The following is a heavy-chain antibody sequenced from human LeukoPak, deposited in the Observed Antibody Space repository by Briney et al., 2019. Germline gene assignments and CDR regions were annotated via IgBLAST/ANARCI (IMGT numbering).Heavy chain of an antibody. Sequence: SETLSLTCTVSGGSISSYYWSWIRQPPGKGLEWIAYIYYSGSTNYNPSLKSRVTISVDTSKNQFSLKLSSVTAADTAVYYCARVHTGEGLANDYWGQGTLVTVSS. CDR3: ARVHTGEGLANDY. V-gene: IGHV4-59*01. J-gene: IGHJ4*02. CDR1: GGSISSYY. D-gene: IGHD6-19*01. CDR2: IYYSGST.